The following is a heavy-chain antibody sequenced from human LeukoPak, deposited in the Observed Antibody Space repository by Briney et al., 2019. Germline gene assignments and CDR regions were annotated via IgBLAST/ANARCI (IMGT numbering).Heavy chain of an antibody. Sequence: GASVKVSCKASGYTFTSYYMHWVRQAPRQGLEWMGIINPSAGSTSYAQKFQGRVTMARYMSTSTVYMELISLRSEDTPVYYCASFPNGGSTSADLYRMDVWGKGTTVTVSS. J-gene: IGHJ6*03. CDR3: ASFPNGGSTSADLYRMDV. D-gene: IGHD2-2*01. V-gene: IGHV1-46*01. CDR1: GYTFTSYY. CDR2: INPSAGST.